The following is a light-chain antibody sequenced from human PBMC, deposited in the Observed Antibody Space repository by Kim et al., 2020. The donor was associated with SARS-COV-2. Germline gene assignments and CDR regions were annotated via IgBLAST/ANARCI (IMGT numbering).Light chain of an antibody. CDR3: QAWDSSTDVV. CDR1: KLGDKY. CDR2: QDN. V-gene: IGLV3-1*01. Sequence: SYELTQPPSVSVSPGQTASITCSGDKLGDKYACWYQQKPGQSPVLVIYQDNKRPSGIPERFSGSNSGNTATLTISGTQAMDEADYYCQAWDSSTDVVFGGGTQLTVL. J-gene: IGLJ2*01.